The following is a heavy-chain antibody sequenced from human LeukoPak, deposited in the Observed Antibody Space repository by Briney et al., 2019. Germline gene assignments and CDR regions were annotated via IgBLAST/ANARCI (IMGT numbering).Heavy chain of an antibody. V-gene: IGHV3-66*01. J-gene: IGHJ4*02. Sequence: GGSLRLSCAASGFTVSSSYMSWVRQAPGKGLEWVSVIYSGGSTYYANSVKGRFTISRDNSKNTLYLQMNSLRAEDTAVYYCARDYGDYVFDYWGQGTLVTVSS. CDR1: GFTVSSSY. CDR3: ARDYGDYVFDY. CDR2: IYSGGST. D-gene: IGHD4-17*01.